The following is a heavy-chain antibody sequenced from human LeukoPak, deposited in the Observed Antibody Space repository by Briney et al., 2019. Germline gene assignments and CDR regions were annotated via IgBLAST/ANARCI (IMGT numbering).Heavy chain of an antibody. CDR1: GGSISSYY. D-gene: IGHD2-15*01. Sequence: KPSETLSLTCTVSGGSISSYYWSWIRQPAGKGLEWIGRIYTSGSTNYNPSLKGRVTMSVDTSKNQFSLKLSSVTAADTAVYYCARGGTPRRVGNEYCSGGSCYSVNYYYMDVWGKGTTVTVSS. J-gene: IGHJ6*03. V-gene: IGHV4-4*07. CDR2: IYTSGST. CDR3: ARGGTPRRVGNEYCSGGSCYSVNYYYMDV.